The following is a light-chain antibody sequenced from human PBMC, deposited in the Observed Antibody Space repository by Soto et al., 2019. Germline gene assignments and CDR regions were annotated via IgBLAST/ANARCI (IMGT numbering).Light chain of an antibody. CDR3: QQRSNWPWT. CDR1: QGISGY. V-gene: IGKV3-11*01. Sequence: EIVLTQSPATLSLSPGERATLSCRASQGISGYLAWYQQKPGQAPRLLIYDASNRATGIPVRVSGSGSGTDNTLTITNLEAEDFAIYYCQQRSNWPWTFGQGTKVDIK. J-gene: IGKJ1*01. CDR2: DAS.